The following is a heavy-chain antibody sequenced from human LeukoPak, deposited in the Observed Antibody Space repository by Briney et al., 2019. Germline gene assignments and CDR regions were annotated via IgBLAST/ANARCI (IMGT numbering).Heavy chain of an antibody. V-gene: IGHV1-18*01. J-gene: IGHJ4*02. Sequence: ASVKVSCKASGYTFTSYGISWVRQAPGQGLEWMGWISAYNGNTNYAQKLQGRVTMTTDTSTSTAYMELRSLRSDDTAVYYCARDSSSWYGVSGSTIPDYWGQGTLVTVSS. D-gene: IGHD6-13*01. CDR3: ARDSSSWYGVSGSTIPDY. CDR2: ISAYNGNT. CDR1: GYTFTSYG.